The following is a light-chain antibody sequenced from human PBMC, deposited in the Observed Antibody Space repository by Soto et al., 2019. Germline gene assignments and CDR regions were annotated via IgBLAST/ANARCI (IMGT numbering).Light chain of an antibody. V-gene: IGLV1-36*01. CDR2: YDD. J-gene: IGLJ3*02. CDR3: ATWDDSLDGPV. CDR1: SSNIGKNA. Sequence: QSVLTQPPSVSEAPRQRVTISCSGTSSNIGKNAVNWYQQLPGKAPKLLIYYDDLVSSGVSDRFSGSKSGTSAFLAISGLQSEDEADYYCATWDDSLDGPVFGGGTKVTVL.